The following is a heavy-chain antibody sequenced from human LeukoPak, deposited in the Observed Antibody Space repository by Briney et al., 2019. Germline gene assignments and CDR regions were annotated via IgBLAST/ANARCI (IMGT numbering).Heavy chain of an antibody. CDR2: SNSNGETT. D-gene: IGHD5-18*01. Sequence: GGSLRLSCAAPGFTFSSYEVSWVRQAPGKGPEWLSYSNSNGETTYYADSVKGRFTISRDKAKNSLYMQMNRLRAQDTAVYYSARLLGYSYGCAFDGWSEGRLVTVSS. J-gene: IGHJ4*02. CDR1: GFTFSSYE. V-gene: IGHV3-48*03. CDR3: ARLLGYSYGCAFDG.